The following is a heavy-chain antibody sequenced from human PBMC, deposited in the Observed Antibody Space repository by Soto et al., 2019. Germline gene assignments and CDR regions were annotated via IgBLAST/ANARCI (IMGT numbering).Heavy chain of an antibody. CDR2: ITYSDNTI. J-gene: IGHJ4*01. CDR3: ARDRGIVATNVGYYFDY. D-gene: IGHD5-12*01. Sequence: SCAASGFTFSDYYMSWIRQAPGKGLEWVSYITYSDNTIYYTDSVRGRFTISRDNAKNSLYLQMNSLRAEDTAVYYCARDRGIVATNVGYYFDYWGQGTLVTVSS. CDR1: GFTFSDYY. V-gene: IGHV3-11*01.